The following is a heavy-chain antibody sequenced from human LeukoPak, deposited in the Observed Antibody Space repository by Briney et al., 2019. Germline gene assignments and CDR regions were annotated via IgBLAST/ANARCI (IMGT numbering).Heavy chain of an antibody. CDR3: ARHGTPTHTIFGVVTKGIQYYFDY. CDR2: IYYSGST. V-gene: IGHV4-39*01. D-gene: IGHD3-3*01. Sequence: SETLSLTCTVSGGSISSSSYYGGWIRQPPGKGLEWIGSIYYSGSTYYNPSLKSRVTISVDTSKNQFSLKLSSVTAADTAVYYCARHGTPTHTIFGVVTKGIQYYFDYWGQGTLVTVSS. J-gene: IGHJ4*02. CDR1: GGSISSSSYY.